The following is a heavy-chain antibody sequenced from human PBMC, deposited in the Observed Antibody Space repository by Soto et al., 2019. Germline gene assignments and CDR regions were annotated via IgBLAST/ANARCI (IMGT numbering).Heavy chain of an antibody. Sequence: SETLSLTCAVYGGSFSGYYWSWIRQPPGKGLEWIGEINHSGSTNYNPSLKSRVTISVDTSKNQFSLKLSSVTAADTAVYYCARGSFAGVVVAATQFDYWGQGTLVTVSS. CDR2: INHSGST. CDR1: GGSFSGYY. CDR3: ARGSFAGVVVAATQFDY. V-gene: IGHV4-34*01. D-gene: IGHD2-15*01. J-gene: IGHJ4*02.